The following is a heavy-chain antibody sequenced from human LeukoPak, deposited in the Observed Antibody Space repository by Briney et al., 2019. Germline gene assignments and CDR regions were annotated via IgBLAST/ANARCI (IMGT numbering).Heavy chain of an antibody. CDR3: ARQGADYFYYYVDV. D-gene: IGHD3-16*01. Sequence: PSETLSLTCTVSGGSISSYYWSWLRQPAGKGLEWIGRIYYSGSTFYSSSLESRVSLSVDMSKNQFSLKLTSVTAADTAVYYCARQGADYFYYYVDVWGEGTTVAVSS. CDR1: GGSISSYY. J-gene: IGHJ6*03. CDR2: IYYSGST. V-gene: IGHV4-59*05.